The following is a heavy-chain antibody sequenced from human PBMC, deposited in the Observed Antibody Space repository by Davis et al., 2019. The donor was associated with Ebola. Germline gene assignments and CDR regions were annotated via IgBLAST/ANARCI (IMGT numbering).Heavy chain of an antibody. Sequence: AASVKVSCKASGYTFSNYAMNWVRQAPGHGLEWMGWINTETGNPTYAQGFTGRFVFSLDTSVSTANLQISSLKAEDTAVYYCARENKHGVVRFDYWGQGTLVTVSS. CDR2: INTETGNP. V-gene: IGHV7-4-1*02. J-gene: IGHJ4*02. D-gene: IGHD3-10*01. CDR1: GYTFSNYA. CDR3: ARENKHGVVRFDY.